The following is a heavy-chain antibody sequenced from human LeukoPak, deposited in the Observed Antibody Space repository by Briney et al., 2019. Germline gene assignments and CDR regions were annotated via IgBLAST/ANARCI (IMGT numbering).Heavy chain of an antibody. CDR1: GFTFSSYW. V-gene: IGHV3-7*01. D-gene: IGHD6-13*01. J-gene: IGHJ4*02. CDR2: IKKDGSEK. CDR3: ARGGSRLEYFDY. Sequence: PGGSLRLSCAASGFTFSSYWMSWVRQAPGKGLEWVANIKKDGSEKYYVDSVKGRFTISRDNAKTSLYLQMNSLRAEDTAVFYCARGGSRLEYFDYWGQGTLVTVSS.